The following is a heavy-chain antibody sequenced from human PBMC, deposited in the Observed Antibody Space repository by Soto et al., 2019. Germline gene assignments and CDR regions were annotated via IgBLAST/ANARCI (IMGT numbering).Heavy chain of an antibody. CDR1: GGTFSNYA. D-gene: IGHD2-15*01. CDR2: IVPIFGTR. V-gene: IGHV1-69*15. CDR3: AKDGGREGYFGNWFDP. J-gene: IGHJ5*02. Sequence: QVQLVQSGAEVKKPGSSVKVSCKASGGTFSNYAITWVRQAPGQGLEWLGRIVPIFGTRDYAQQFQGRVTIPAXAXPXXAAMELSSLRSDDTAVYYCAKDGGREGYFGNWFDPWGQGTLVTVSS.